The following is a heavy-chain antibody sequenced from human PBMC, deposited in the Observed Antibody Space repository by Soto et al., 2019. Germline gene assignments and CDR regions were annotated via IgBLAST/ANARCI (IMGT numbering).Heavy chain of an antibody. V-gene: IGHV4-31*03. CDR1: GGSISSGGYY. CDR3: ARSMRYSYSVLDY. CDR2: IYYSGST. D-gene: IGHD5-18*01. J-gene: IGHJ4*02. Sequence: SETLSLTCTVSGGSISSGGYYWSWIRQHPGKGLEWIGYIYYSGSTYYNPSLKSRVTISVDTSKNQFSLKLSSVTAADTAVYYCARSMRYSYSVLDYWGQGTLVTVSS.